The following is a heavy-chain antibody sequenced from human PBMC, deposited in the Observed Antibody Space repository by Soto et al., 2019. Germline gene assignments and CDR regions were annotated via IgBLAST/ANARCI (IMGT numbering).Heavy chain of an antibody. Sequence: GGSLRICCAVSGFTVSSYGMNWVRQAPGKGLEWVAAIYYDGSNKYYADSVRGRFTISRDNFKNTLYLHMNSLRAEDTAVYYCARDSKDDSSGYYAGFDYWGQGTLVTVSS. CDR1: GFTVSSYG. J-gene: IGHJ4*02. V-gene: IGHV3-33*01. CDR3: ARDSKDDSSGYYAGFDY. D-gene: IGHD3-22*01. CDR2: IYYDGSNK.